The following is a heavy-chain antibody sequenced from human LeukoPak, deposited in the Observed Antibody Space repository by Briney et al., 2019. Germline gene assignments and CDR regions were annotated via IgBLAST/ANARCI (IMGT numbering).Heavy chain of an antibody. CDR1: GFTFSSYA. V-gene: IGHV3-23*01. D-gene: IGHD3-10*01. CDR3: TTDPWWNLLWFGELLSGLSTIEDY. J-gene: IGHJ4*02. Sequence: GGSLRLSCAASGFTFSSYAMSWVRQAPGKGLEWVSAISGSGGSTYYADSVKGRFTISRDNSKNTLYLQMNSLKTEDTAVYYCTTDPWWNLLWFGELLSGLSTIEDYWGQGTLVTVSS. CDR2: ISGSGGST.